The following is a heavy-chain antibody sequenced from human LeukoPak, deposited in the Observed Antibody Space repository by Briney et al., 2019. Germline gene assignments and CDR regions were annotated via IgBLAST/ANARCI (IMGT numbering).Heavy chain of an antibody. V-gene: IGHV4-30-4*07. Sequence: KPSQTLSLTCAVSGGSISSGGYSWSWIRQPPGKGLEWIGYVFYNGSTYYNPSLKSRVTISVDTSKNQFSLKLTSVTAADTAVYYCARDAAAGTGWFDPWGQGTLVTVSS. D-gene: IGHD6-13*01. J-gene: IGHJ5*02. CDR3: ARDAAAGTGWFDP. CDR2: VFYNGST. CDR1: GGSISSGGYS.